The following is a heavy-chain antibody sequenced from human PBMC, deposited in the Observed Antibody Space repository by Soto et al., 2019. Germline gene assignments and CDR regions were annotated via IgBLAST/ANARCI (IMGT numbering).Heavy chain of an antibody. CDR1: GFTFSSYA. J-gene: IGHJ4*02. CDR2: ISGSGGST. CDR3: AKGYDSSGYFSPF. V-gene: IGHV3-23*01. D-gene: IGHD3-22*01. Sequence: EVQLLESGGGLVQPGGSLRLSCAASGFTFSSYAMSWVRQAPGKGLEWVSAISGSGGSTYYADSVKGRFTISRDNSKNTLYLQMNSLRAEDTAVYYCAKGYDSSGYFSPFWGQRTLVTVSS.